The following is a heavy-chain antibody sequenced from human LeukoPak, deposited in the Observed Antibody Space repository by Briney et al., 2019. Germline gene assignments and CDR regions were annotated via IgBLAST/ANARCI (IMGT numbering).Heavy chain of an antibody. V-gene: IGHV4-30-4*01. Sequence: SETLSLTCTVSSGSISSGDYYWSWIRQPPGKGLEWIGYISSSGTTYYNPSLRSRITISVDSSKSQFSLNLSPVTASDTAVYYCAGVGNGGYGGFDYWGQGTLVTVSS. CDR1: SGSISSGDYY. J-gene: IGHJ4*02. CDR2: ISSSGTT. CDR3: AGVGNGGYGGFDY. D-gene: IGHD5-12*01.